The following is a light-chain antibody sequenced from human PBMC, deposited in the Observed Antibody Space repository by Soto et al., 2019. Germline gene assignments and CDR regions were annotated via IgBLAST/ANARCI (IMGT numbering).Light chain of an antibody. J-gene: IGLJ2*01. CDR3: AAWDDSLNAVV. CDR2: GNN. CDR1: SPNIGTNT. Sequence: QSVLTQSPSASGTPGQRVTISCSGSSPNIGTNTVNWYQQLPGTAPKLLIYGNNQRPSGVPDRFSGSKSGTSASLAISGLQSEDEADYYCAAWDDSLNAVVFGGGTKVTVL. V-gene: IGLV1-44*01.